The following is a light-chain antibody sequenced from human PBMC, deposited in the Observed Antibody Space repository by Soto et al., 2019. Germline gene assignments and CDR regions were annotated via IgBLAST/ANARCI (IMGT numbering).Light chain of an antibody. CDR2: EVS. CDR1: SSDVGSYNR. Sequence: QSVLTQPPSVSGSPGQSVTISCTGTSSDVGSYNRVSWYQQTPGTAPKLMIYEVSNRPSGVPDRFSGSKSGNTASLTISGLQAEDEADYYCSSYTSSSTYVVFGGGTQLTVL. V-gene: IGLV2-18*02. J-gene: IGLJ2*01. CDR3: SSYTSSSTYVV.